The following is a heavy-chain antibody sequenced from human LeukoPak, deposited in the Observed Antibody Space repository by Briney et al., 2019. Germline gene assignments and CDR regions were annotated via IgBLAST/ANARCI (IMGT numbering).Heavy chain of an antibody. V-gene: IGHV4-30-2*05. J-gene: IGHJ4*02. CDR3: ARGAYSSSWYYFDY. Sequence: PSETLSLTRTVSGGSISIGGYYWSWIRQPPGKGLEWIGYIYHSGSTYYNPSLKSRVTISVDTSKNQFSLKLSSVTAADTAVYYCARGAYSSSWYYFDYWGQGTLVTVSS. D-gene: IGHD6-13*01. CDR2: IYHSGST. CDR1: GGSISIGGYY.